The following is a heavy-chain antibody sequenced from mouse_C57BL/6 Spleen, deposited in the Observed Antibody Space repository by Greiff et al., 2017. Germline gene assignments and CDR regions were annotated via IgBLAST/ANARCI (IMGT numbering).Heavy chain of an antibody. CDR2: IDPSDSYT. CDR3: AGGSSSFAY. CDR1: GYTFTSYW. V-gene: IGHV1-50*01. J-gene: IGHJ3*01. D-gene: IGHD1-1*01. Sequence: QVQLQQPGAELVKPGASVKLSCKASGYTFTSYWMQWVKQRPGQGLEWIGEIDPSDSYTNYNQKFKGKATLTVDTSSITAYMQLSSLTSEDSAVYYCAGGSSSFAYWGQGTLVTVSA.